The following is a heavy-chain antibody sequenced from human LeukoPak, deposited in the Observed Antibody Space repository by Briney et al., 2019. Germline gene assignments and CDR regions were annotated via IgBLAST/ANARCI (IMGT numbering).Heavy chain of an antibody. Sequence: PGGSLRLSYAASGFTFSRNWMHWVRHAPGKGLVWVSRINSDGSSTNYADSVKGRFTISRDNAKNTLHLQMNSLRAEDTAVYYCVRDLGIAVAPGYWGQGTLVTVSS. CDR3: VRDLGIAVAPGY. CDR1: GFTFSRNW. CDR2: INSDGSST. V-gene: IGHV3-74*01. J-gene: IGHJ4*02. D-gene: IGHD6-19*01.